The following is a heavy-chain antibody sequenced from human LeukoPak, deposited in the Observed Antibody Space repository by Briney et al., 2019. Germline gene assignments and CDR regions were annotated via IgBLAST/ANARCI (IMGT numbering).Heavy chain of an antibody. CDR1: GCSLRSSYYY. V-gene: IGHV4-39*01. J-gene: IGHJ4*02. CDR2: IYDSGST. Sequence: SETLSFTCTVSGCSLRSSYYYWGWIHQPPGKWLEWIGSIYDSGSTYYHPSLKSRVTISVDTSKNQFSLKLNSVTAADTAVYYCAAEGYSYGSDYWGQGTLVTVSS. CDR3: AAEGYSYGSDY. D-gene: IGHD5-18*01.